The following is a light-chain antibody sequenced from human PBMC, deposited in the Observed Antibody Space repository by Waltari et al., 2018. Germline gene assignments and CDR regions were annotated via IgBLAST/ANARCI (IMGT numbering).Light chain of an antibody. Sequence: QLVLTQSPSASASLGASVKLTCTLSSGHSSYTIAWHQQQQEKGPRYLMKVNSDGSHSKGDGIPDRFSGSSSGAERYLTISSLQSEDEADYYCQTWGAGIHVVFGGGTKLTVL. CDR1: SGHSSYT. CDR3: QTWGAGIHVV. J-gene: IGLJ2*01. CDR2: VNSDGSH. V-gene: IGLV4-69*01.